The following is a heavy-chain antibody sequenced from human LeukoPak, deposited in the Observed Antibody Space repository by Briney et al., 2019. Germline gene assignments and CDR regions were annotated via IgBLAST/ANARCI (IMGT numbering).Heavy chain of an antibody. V-gene: IGHV3-23*01. D-gene: IGHD3-22*01. CDR3: ANDLSPITMIVVVTPSGN. Sequence: GGSLRLSCAASGFTFSSYAMSWVRQAPGKGLEWVSAISGSGGSTYYADSVKGRFTISRDNSKNTLYLQMNSLRAEDTAVYYCANDLSPITMIVVVTPSGNWGQGTLVTVSS. CDR2: ISGSGGST. J-gene: IGHJ4*02. CDR1: GFTFSSYA.